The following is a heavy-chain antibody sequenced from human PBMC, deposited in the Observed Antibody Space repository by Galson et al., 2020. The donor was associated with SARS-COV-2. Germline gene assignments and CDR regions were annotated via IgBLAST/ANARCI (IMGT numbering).Heavy chain of an antibody. CDR1: GFTFSSYA. V-gene: IGHV3-30*01. D-gene: IGHD3-22*01. J-gene: IGHJ4*02. Sequence: GGSLRLSCAASGFTFSSYAMHWVRQAPGKGLEWVAVISYDGSNKYYADSVKGRLTISRDNSKNTLYLQMNSLRAEDTAVYYCARDFWLYYYDSSGPDGDYWGQGTLVTVSS. CDR3: ARDFWLYYYDSSGPDGDY. CDR2: ISYDGSNK.